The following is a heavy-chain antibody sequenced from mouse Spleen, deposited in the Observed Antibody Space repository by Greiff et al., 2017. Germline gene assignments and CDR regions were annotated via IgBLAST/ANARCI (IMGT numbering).Heavy chain of an antibody. CDR3: AYGNYEGAMDY. CDR2: ISSGGSYT. D-gene: IGHD2-1*01. CDR1: GFTFSSYA. V-gene: IGHV5-9-4*01. J-gene: IGHJ4*01. Sequence: EVKLVESGGGLVKPGGSLKLSCAASGFTFSSYAMSWVRQSPEKRLEWVAEISSGGSYTYYPDTVTGRFTISRDNAKNTLYLEMSSLRSEDTAMYYCAYGNYEGAMDYWGQGTSVTVSS.